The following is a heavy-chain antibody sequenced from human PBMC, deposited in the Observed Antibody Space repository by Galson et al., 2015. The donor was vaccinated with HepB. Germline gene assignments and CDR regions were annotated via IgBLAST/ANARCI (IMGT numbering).Heavy chain of an antibody. CDR3: AKDPYHSGTSLFDY. D-gene: IGHD3-10*01. J-gene: IGHJ4*02. CDR1: GFTFSNCA. CDR2: ISGGGGGT. V-gene: IGHV3-23*01. Sequence: SLRLSCAASGFTFSNCAMSWVRQAPGKGLEWVSAISGGGGGTYYADSVMGRLTISRDDSRNTLYLQMNSLRGEDTALYYCAKDPYHSGTSLFDYWGQGALVTVSS.